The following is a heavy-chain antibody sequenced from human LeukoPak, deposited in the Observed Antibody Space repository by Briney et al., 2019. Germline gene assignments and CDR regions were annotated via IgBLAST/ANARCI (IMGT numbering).Heavy chain of an antibody. J-gene: IGHJ3*02. CDR1: GGSISSFY. CDR3: ARDKGLPQAFDI. D-gene: IGHD5/OR15-5a*01. Sequence: ASETLSLTCTVSGGSISSFYWSWIRQPPGKGLEYIGYISYSETTSYNPSLKSRVTISVDTSKNQFSLKLTSVTAADTAVYYCARDKGLPQAFDIWGQGTMVTVSS. V-gene: IGHV4-59*01. CDR2: ISYSETT.